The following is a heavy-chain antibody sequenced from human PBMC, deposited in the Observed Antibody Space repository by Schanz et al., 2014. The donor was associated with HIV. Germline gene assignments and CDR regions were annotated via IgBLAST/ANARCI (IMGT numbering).Heavy chain of an antibody. Sequence: QAQLVQSGAEVSEPGASVKVSCKASGYAFSDYYLHWVRKAPGQGLQWMGWINPNSGTTNYAQNFRGRVTLSRDTSTTTAYMELSRLRSDDTAVYYCAREGTAARQFYYYGMDVWGQGTTVTVSS. J-gene: IGHJ6*02. CDR1: GYAFSDYY. V-gene: IGHV1-2*02. CDR3: AREGTAARQFYYYGMDV. D-gene: IGHD6-6*01. CDR2: INPNSGTT.